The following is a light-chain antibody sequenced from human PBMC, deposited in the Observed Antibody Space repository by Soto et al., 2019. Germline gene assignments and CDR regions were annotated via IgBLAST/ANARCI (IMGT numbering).Light chain of an antibody. V-gene: IGLV2-23*02. CDR2: EVS. CDR1: SSDVGSYNL. J-gene: IGLJ1*01. CDR3: CSYAGSSTFV. Sequence: QSVLTQPASVSGSPGQSITISCTGTSSDVGSYNLVSWYQQHPGKAPKLMIYEVSKRPSGVSNRFSGSKSGNTASLTISGLQAEDEAYYYCCSYAGSSTFVFGTGTKVTV.